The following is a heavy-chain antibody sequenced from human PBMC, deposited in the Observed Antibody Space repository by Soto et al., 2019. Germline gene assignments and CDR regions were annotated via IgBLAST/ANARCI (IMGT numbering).Heavy chain of an antibody. CDR2: ITGSGDIT. J-gene: IGHJ4*02. CDR1: GFTFSSYA. D-gene: IGHD1-26*01. Sequence: EVQLLESGGGLVQPGGSLRLSCAASGFTFSSYAMSWVRQAPGKGLEWVSTITGSGDITYYADSVKGRFTISRDNSKNTLYLQMNSLRAEDTAVYYCAKVPRNSGNSYYFDYWGQGTLVTVSS. CDR3: AKVPRNSGNSYYFDY. V-gene: IGHV3-23*01.